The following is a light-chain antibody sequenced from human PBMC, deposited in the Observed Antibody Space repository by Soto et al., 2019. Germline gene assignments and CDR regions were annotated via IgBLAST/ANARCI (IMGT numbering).Light chain of an antibody. CDR1: QSVSND. V-gene: IGKV3-15*01. Sequence: EIVMTQSPATLSVSPGERGTLSCSASQSVSNDLAWYQQKPGQAPRLLIYGASTRATGIPARFSGSGSGTEFTLTISSLQAEDFAVYYCQQYEKWPWTCGQGTKGDIK. CDR3: QQYEKWPWT. CDR2: GAS. J-gene: IGKJ1*01.